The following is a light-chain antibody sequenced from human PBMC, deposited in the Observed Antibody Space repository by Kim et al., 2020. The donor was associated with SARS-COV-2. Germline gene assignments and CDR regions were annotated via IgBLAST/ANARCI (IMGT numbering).Light chain of an antibody. CDR3: QQYNSYLRT. J-gene: IGKJ2*01. V-gene: IGKV1-5*01. CDR1: QSISSW. Sequence: SASVGDRVTITCPASQSISSWLAWYQQKPGKAPKLLIYDASSLESGVPSRFSGSGSGTEFTHTISSLQPDDFATYYCQQYNSYLRTFGQGTKLEI. CDR2: DAS.